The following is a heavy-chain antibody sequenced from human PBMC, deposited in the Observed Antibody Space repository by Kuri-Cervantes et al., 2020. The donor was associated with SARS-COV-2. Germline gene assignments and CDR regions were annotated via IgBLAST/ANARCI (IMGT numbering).Heavy chain of an antibody. D-gene: IGHD6-13*01. Sequence: ESLKISCAVYGGSFSGYYWSWIRQPPGKGLEWIGEINHSGSTNYNPSLKSRVTISVDTSKNQFSLKLSSVTAADTAVYYCARAPTRIAAAGFSFDIWGQGTMVTVSS. CDR2: INHSGST. CDR1: GGSFSGYY. V-gene: IGHV4-34*01. CDR3: ARAPTRIAAAGFSFDI. J-gene: IGHJ3*02.